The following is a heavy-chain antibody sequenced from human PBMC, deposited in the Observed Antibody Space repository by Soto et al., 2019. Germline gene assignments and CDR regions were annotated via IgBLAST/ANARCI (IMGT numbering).Heavy chain of an antibody. Sequence: GGSLRLSCAASGFIFSTFDIHWVRQAPGKGLEWVSGIGTLSDAVYAASVQGRFTISRQNDKNPVYLQMNSLRAGDTAVYYCARGRSFSYDSTPPPRFDPRGQGTLVTVSS. D-gene: IGHD3-22*01. J-gene: IGHJ5*02. CDR3: ARGRSFSYDSTPPPRFDP. CDR1: GFIFSTFD. V-gene: IGHV3-13*01. CDR2: IGTLSDA.